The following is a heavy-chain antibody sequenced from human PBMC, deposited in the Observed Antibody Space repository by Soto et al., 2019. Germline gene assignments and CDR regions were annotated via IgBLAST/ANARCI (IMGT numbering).Heavy chain of an antibody. Sequence: QVQLVQSGAEVKKPGSSVKVSCKASGGTFSSYAISWVRQAPGQGLEWMGGIIPIFGTANYAQKFQGRVTITADESTSTAYMELSSLRFEDTAVYYCARSMVRGVKARGAFDIWGQGTMVTVSS. D-gene: IGHD3-10*01. CDR2: IIPIFGTA. CDR3: ARSMVRGVKARGAFDI. CDR1: GGTFSSYA. J-gene: IGHJ3*02. V-gene: IGHV1-69*01.